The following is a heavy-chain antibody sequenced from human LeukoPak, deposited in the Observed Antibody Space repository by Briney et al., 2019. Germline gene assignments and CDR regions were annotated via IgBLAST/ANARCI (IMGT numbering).Heavy chain of an antibody. CDR1: GLNVSSSY. CDR3: FQAEDGIRDFDWYNWFDP. V-gene: IGHV3-53*01. Sequence: PGGSLRLSCAASGLNVSSSYMSWYRQAPGKGLELNPIIYNDGSTYCADYMKGRFTISRGNSKNTLYLQVNSLRAEDTAMYFFFQAEDGIRDFDWYNWFDPWGQGTLVTVSS. D-gene: IGHD3-9*01. J-gene: IGHJ5*02. CDR2: IYNDGST.